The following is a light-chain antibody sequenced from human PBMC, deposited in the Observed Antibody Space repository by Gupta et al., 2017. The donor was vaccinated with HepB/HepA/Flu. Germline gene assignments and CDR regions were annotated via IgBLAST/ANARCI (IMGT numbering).Light chain of an antibody. CDR1: QSVSGNY. J-gene: IGKJ2*01. CDR2: GAS. CDR3: QQYCPSPPYT. Sequence: EIVLTQSPGPLSLSPGERAPLSCRASQSVSGNYLAWYQQKSGQAPRLLIYGASTRATGVPDRFSGSGSVTDFTLTITRLEPEEFAVYYCQQYCPSPPYTFGQGTKLEIK. V-gene: IGKV3-20*01.